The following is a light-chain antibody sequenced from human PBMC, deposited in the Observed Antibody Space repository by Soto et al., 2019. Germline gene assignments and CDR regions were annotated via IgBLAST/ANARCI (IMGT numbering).Light chain of an antibody. CDR1: SGDVGSYNL. J-gene: IGLJ3*02. Sequence: QSALTQPASVSESPGQSITISCTGTSGDVGSYNLVSWYQQHPGKAPKLIIYEGTKRPSGVSNRFSASKSGNTASLTISGLQAEDEADYYCCSYAGSSTLYMLFGGGTKLTVL. CDR3: CSYAGSSTLYML. V-gene: IGLV2-23*03. CDR2: EGT.